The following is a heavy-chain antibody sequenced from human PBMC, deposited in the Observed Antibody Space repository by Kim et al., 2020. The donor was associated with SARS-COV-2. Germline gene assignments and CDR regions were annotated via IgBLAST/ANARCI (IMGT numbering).Heavy chain of an antibody. CDR2: IRDNGVTT. CDR1: GFTFNSYA. CDR3: AKERPNSGWDYDY. V-gene: IGHV3-23*01. J-gene: IGHJ4*02. Sequence: GGSLRLSCAASGFTFNSYAMNWVRQAPGKGLEWVSTIRDNGVTTYYADSVKGRFTISRDNSKNTLYLQMNSLRAEDTAIYYCAKERPNSGWDYDYWGQGTLVTVSS. D-gene: IGHD6-19*01.